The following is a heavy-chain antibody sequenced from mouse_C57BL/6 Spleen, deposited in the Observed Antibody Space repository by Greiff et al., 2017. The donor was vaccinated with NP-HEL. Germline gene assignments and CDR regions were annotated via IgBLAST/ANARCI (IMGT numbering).Heavy chain of an antibody. CDR2: IHPNSGST. Sequence: QVQLQQPGAELVKPGASVKLSCKASGYTFTSYWMHWVKQRPGQGLEWIGMIHPNSGSTNYNEKFKSKATLTVDKSSSTAYMQLSSLTSEDSAVYYCARGRGNYGYAMDYWGHRTSVTVSS. CDR1: GYTFTSYW. V-gene: IGHV1-64*01. D-gene: IGHD2-1*01. J-gene: IGHJ4*01. CDR3: ARGRGNYGYAMDY.